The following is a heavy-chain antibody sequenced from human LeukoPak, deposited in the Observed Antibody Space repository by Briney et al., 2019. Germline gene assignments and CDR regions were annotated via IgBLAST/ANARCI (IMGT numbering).Heavy chain of an antibody. CDR2: IRYDGSNK. J-gene: IGHJ4*02. CDR1: GFAFSSYG. V-gene: IGHV3-30*02. CDR3: AKDAYYDFWSGYSTRTYYFDY. Sequence: GGSLRLSCAASGFAFSSYGMHWVRQAPGKGLEWVAFIRYDGSNKYYADSVKGRFTISRDNSKNTLYLQMNSPRAEDTAVYYCAKDAYYDFWSGYSTRTYYFDYWGQGTLVTVSS. D-gene: IGHD3-3*01.